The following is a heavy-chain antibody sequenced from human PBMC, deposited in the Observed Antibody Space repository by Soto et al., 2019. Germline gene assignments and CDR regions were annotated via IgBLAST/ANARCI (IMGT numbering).Heavy chain of an antibody. CDR1: GGSISSGGYY. V-gene: IGHV4-31*03. J-gene: IGHJ4*02. CDR3: ARGLNMVRGVDY. CDR2: IYYSGST. Sequence: SETLSLTCTVSGGSISSGGYYWSWIRQHPGKGLEWIGYIYYSGSTYYNPSLKSRVTISVDTSKNQFSLKLSSVTAAGTAVYYCARGLNMVRGVDYWGQGTLVTVSS. D-gene: IGHD3-10*01.